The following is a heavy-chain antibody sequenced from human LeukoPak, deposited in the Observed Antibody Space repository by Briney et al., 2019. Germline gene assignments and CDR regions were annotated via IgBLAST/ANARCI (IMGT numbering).Heavy chain of an antibody. CDR3: ARAPYYYDSSGYAAHYYYYGMDV. D-gene: IGHD3-22*01. CDR2: IIPIFGTA. V-gene: IGHV1-69*13. Sequence: SGKVSCKASGGTFSSDAISWVRQAPGQGLEWMGGIIPIFGTANYAQKFKGRVTITADESTSTAYMELSSLRSEDTAVYYCARAPYYYDSSGYAAHYYYYGMDVWGQGTTVTVSS. J-gene: IGHJ6*02. CDR1: GGTFSSDA.